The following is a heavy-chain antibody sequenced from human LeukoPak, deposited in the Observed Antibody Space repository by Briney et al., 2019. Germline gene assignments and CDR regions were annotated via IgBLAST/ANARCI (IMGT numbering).Heavy chain of an antibody. CDR1: GFTFSSYG. CDR3: AREGYNKDFDY. V-gene: IGHV3-33*01. D-gene: IGHD1-1*01. Sequence: QPGRSLRLSCAASGFTFSSYGMHWVRQAPGKGLEWVAVIWYDGSNKYYADSVKGRFTISRDNSKNTLYLQMNSLRAEDTAVYYCAREGYNKDFDYWGQRTLVTVSS. J-gene: IGHJ4*02. CDR2: IWYDGSNK.